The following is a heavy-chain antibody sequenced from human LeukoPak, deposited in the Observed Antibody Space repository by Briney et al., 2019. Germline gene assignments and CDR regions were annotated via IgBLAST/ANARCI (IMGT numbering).Heavy chain of an antibody. CDR3: ARGRPSRVGATQRHNLGYGMDV. CDR2: INPNSGGT. CDR1: GYTFTGYY. Sequence: GASVKVSCKASGYTFTGYYMHWVRQAPGQGLEWMGWINPNSGGTNYAQKFQGRVTMTRDTSISTAYMELSRLRSDDTAVYYCARGRPSRVGATQRHNLGYGMDVWGQGTTVTVSS. V-gene: IGHV1-2*02. D-gene: IGHD1-26*01. J-gene: IGHJ6*02.